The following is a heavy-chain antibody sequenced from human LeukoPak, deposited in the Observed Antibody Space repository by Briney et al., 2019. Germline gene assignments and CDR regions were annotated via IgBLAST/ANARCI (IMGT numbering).Heavy chain of an antibody. CDR3: TRDAYYDR. CDR2: IRSKAYGGTT. CDR1: GFTFGDYA. V-gene: IGHV3-49*03. Sequence: GGSLRLSCISSGFTFGDYAMSWFRRAPGKGLEWVGFIRSKAYGGTTEYAASVKGRFTISRDDSNSIAYLQMNSLKTEDTAAYYCTRDAYYDRWGQGTLVTVSS. J-gene: IGHJ4*02.